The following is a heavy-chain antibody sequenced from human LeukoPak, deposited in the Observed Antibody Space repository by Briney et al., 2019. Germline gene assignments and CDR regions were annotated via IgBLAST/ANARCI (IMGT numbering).Heavy chain of an antibody. CDR1: GFTFSSYA. J-gene: IGHJ3*02. CDR3: ARKSFVGRVPAIDI. V-gene: IGHV3-30-3*01. Sequence: TGGSLRLSCAASGFTFSSYAMHWVRQAPGKGLEWVAVISYDGSNKYYADSVKGRFTISRDNSKNTLYLQMNSLRAEDTAVYYCARKSFVGRVPAIDIWGQGTMVTVSS. D-gene: IGHD1-26*01. CDR2: ISYDGSNK.